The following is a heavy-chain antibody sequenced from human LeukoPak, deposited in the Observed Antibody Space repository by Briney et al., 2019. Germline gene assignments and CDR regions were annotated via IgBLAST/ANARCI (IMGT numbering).Heavy chain of an antibody. CDR3: ARHNRVIPPDY. CDR2: IYYSGST. Sequence: PSETLSLTCTVSGVSISSISYYWGWIRQPPGKGLEWIGNIYYSGSTYYNPSLKSRVTISVGTSKNQFSLKVTSVTAADTAVYYCARHNRVIPPDYWGQGTLVTVSS. CDR1: GVSISSISYY. V-gene: IGHV4-39*01. J-gene: IGHJ4*02. D-gene: IGHD2-21*01.